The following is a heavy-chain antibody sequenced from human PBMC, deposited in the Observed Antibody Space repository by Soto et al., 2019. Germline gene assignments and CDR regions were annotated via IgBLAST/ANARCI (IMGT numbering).Heavy chain of an antibody. CDR1: GFTFSSYS. CDR2: ISSSSSYI. J-gene: IGHJ4*02. CDR3: ARENYDFWSGYPYYFDY. Sequence: EVQLVESGGGLVKPGGSLRLSCAASGFTFSSYSMNWVRQAPGKGLEWVSSISSSSSYIYYADSVKGRFTISRDNAKNSLYLQMNSLRAEDTAVYYCARENYDFWSGYPYYFDYWGQGTLVTVSS. V-gene: IGHV3-21*01. D-gene: IGHD3-3*01.